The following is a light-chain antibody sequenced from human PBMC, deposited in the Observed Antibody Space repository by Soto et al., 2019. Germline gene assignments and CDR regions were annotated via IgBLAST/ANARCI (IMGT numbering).Light chain of an antibody. CDR3: QQYYNWPPIT. CDR2: GSF. Sequence: EIVMTQSPATLSVSPGERATLSCRASQSITTNLAWYQQKPGQAPRLLICGSFTRATGIPARFSGSGSGTEFTLTINSLQSEDFAVYYCQQYYNWPPITFGQGTRLEIK. CDR1: QSITTN. V-gene: IGKV3-15*01. J-gene: IGKJ5*01.